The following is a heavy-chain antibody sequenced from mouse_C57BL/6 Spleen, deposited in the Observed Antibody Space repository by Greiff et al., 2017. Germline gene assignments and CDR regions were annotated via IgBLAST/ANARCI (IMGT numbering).Heavy chain of an antibody. D-gene: IGHD2-2*01. CDR2: IDPETGGT. V-gene: IGHV1-15*01. CDR1: GYTFTDYE. J-gene: IGHJ2*01. Sequence: QVQLQQSGAELVRPGASVTLSCKASGYTFTDYEMHWVKQTPVHGLEWIGAIDPETGGTAYNQKFKGKAILTADTSSSTAYMQLRSLTSEDSAVYYCTRRVVTTGGLDCWGQGTTLTVAS. CDR3: TRRVVTTGGLDC.